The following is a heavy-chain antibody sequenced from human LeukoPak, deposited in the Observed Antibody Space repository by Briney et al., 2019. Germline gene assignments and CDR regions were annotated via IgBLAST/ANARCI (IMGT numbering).Heavy chain of an antibody. D-gene: IGHD3-16*02. Sequence: GGSLRLSCTPSGFSVGTYEMNWVRQAPGKGLEWLSNIGPGDRTLYNADTVQGRFTISRDNAKNSVYLQMSSLRDDDTGVYYCAREDVYRWGFDHWGRGILVTVSS. CDR2: IGPGDRTL. CDR1: GFSVGTYE. J-gene: IGHJ4*02. CDR3: AREDVYRWGFDH. V-gene: IGHV3-48*03.